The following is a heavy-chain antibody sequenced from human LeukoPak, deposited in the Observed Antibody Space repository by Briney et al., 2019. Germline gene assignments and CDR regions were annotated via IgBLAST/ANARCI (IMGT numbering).Heavy chain of an antibody. Sequence: SETLSLTCDVYGGSFSGYYWSWIRQPPGKGLEWIGEINHSGSTNYNPSLKSRVTISVDTSKNQFSLKLSSVTAADTAVYYCARAYSGTNYFDYWGQGTLVTVSS. J-gene: IGHJ4*02. CDR3: ARAYSGTNYFDY. CDR2: INHSGST. D-gene: IGHD1-26*01. V-gene: IGHV4-34*01. CDR1: GGSFSGYY.